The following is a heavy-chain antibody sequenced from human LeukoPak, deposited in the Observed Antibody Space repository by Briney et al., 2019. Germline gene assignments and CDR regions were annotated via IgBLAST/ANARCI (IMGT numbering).Heavy chain of an antibody. CDR2: IKQDGSEK. Sequence: GGSLRLSCAASGFTFSSYWMSWVGQAPGKGLEGVANIKQDGSEKYYVDSVKGRFTISRDNAKNSLYLQMNSLRAEDTAVYYCARDRDSSSSFDYWGQGTLVTVSS. CDR3: ARDRDSSSSFDY. CDR1: GFTFSSYW. J-gene: IGHJ4*02. D-gene: IGHD6-6*01. V-gene: IGHV3-7*05.